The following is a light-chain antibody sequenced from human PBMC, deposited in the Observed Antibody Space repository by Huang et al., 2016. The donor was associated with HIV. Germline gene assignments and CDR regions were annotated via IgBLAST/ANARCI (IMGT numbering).Light chain of an antibody. V-gene: IGKV1-27*01. CDR3: QRYDSAPRA. Sequence: DIQMTQSPASLSASTGVRVTLTCRASQDVGNFVAWFQQKPGKVPRLLIYAASVLQAGVPSRVSGRGSGTDFSLTITNLQPEDVATYYCQRYDSAPRAFGQGTKV. J-gene: IGKJ1*01. CDR2: AAS. CDR1: QDVGNF.